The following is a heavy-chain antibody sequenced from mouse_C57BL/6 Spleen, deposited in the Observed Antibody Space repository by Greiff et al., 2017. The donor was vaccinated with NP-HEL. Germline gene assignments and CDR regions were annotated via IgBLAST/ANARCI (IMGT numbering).Heavy chain of an antibody. V-gene: IGHV5-16*01. Sequence: DVQLVESEGGLVQPGSSMKLSCTASGFTFSDYYMAWVRQVPEKGLEWVANINYDGSSTYYLDSLKSRFIISRDNAKNILYLQMSSLKSEDTATYYCARERTYYAMDYWGQGTSVTVSS. J-gene: IGHJ4*01. CDR3: ARERTYYAMDY. CDR1: GFTFSDYY. CDR2: INYDGSST.